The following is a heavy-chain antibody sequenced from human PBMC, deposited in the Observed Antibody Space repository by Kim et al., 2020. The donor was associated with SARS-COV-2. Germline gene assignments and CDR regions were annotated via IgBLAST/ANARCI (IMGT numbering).Heavy chain of an antibody. CDR3: AAVPGGRRVVY. Sequence: GGSLRLSCAASGLIFRNYAMTWVRQPLGKGLEWVSTIGDAGDIHYADSVKGRFTISRDNSKNTLYLQLNSLRAEDTAVYYCAAVPGGRRVVYWGQGTLVTVSS. CDR1: GLIFRNYA. D-gene: IGHD1-26*01. CDR2: IGDAGDI. V-gene: IGHV3-23*01. J-gene: IGHJ4*02.